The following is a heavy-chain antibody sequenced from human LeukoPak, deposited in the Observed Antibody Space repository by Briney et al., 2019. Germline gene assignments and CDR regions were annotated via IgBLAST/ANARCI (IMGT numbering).Heavy chain of an antibody. Sequence: GGSLRLSCAASGFTFSSYAMSWVRQAPGKGLEWVSAISGSGGSTYYADSVKGRFTISRDNSKNTLYLQMNSLRAEDTAVYYCAKDLNAVSLAVAGRFDYWGQGTLVTVSS. CDR3: AKDLNAVSLAVAGRFDY. J-gene: IGHJ4*02. CDR2: ISGSGGST. V-gene: IGHV3-23*01. D-gene: IGHD6-19*01. CDR1: GFTFSSYA.